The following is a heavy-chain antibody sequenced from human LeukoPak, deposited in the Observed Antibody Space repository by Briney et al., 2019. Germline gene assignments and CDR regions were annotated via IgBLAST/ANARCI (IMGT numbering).Heavy chain of an antibody. CDR3: ARGSTYYYGSGSYRFEYFQH. Sequence: SETLSLTCAVYGGSFSGYYWSWIRQPPGKGLEWIGEINHSGSTNYNPSLKSRGTISGDTSKNQFSLKLSSVIAADTAVYYCARGSTYYYGSGSYRFEYFQHWGQGTLVTVSS. CDR2: INHSGST. CDR1: GGSFSGYY. V-gene: IGHV4-34*01. J-gene: IGHJ1*01. D-gene: IGHD3-10*01.